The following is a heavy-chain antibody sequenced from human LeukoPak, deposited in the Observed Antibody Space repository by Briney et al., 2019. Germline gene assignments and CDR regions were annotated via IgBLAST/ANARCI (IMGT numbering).Heavy chain of an antibody. J-gene: IGHJ4*02. V-gene: IGHV3-23*01. CDR2: ISGSGGST. CDR3: AKAVFPLPIDYLVGY. D-gene: IGHD2-2*01. Sequence: GGSLRLSCAVSGFTFSSYAMSWVRQAPGKGLEWVSGISGSGGSTYYADSVKGRFTISRDNSKDTLYLQMNSLRAEDTAVYYCAKAVFPLPIDYLVGYWGQGTLVTVSS. CDR1: GFTFSSYA.